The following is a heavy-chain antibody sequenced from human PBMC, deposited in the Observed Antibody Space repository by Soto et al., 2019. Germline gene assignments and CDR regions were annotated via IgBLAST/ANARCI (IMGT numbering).Heavy chain of an antibody. CDR3: ARDLAAGDL. V-gene: IGHV1-46*01. Sequence: QEQLVQSGAEVKEPGASVKVSCKASGYTFINYYIHWVRQAPGQGLEWMAIINPMGGSTNYAQEFQGRVTLTSDTSTSTVYMELSCLRFEDTALFYCARDLAAGDLWGQGTLVTVSS. D-gene: IGHD6-13*01. CDR2: INPMGGST. CDR1: GYTFINYY. J-gene: IGHJ5*02.